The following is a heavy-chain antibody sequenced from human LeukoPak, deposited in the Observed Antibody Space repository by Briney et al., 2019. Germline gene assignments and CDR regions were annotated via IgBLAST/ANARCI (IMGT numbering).Heavy chain of an antibody. CDR2: IFYSGST. J-gene: IGHJ4*02. V-gene: IGHV4-39*07. CDR1: GGSISTSSYY. Sequence: KTSETLSLTCTVSGGSISTSSYYWGWVRQPPGKGLEWIGNIFYSGSTYYSPSLKSRVTISLDTSRNQFSLKLNSVTAADTAVYYCARDGYNTYFDYWGQGTLVTVSS. CDR3: ARDGYNTYFDY. D-gene: IGHD5-24*01.